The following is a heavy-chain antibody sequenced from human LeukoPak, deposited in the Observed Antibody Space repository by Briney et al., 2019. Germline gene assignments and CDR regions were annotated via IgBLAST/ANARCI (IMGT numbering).Heavy chain of an antibody. CDR1: GYSLGSGFY. CDR3: ATGRYSGYVDY. V-gene: IGHV4-38-2*01. Sequence: SETLSLTCAVSGYSLGSGFYWGWVRQPPGKWLEWIGNTYHTGTIYYKPSRRRRLTREEETSNKHLSLTGDSVTAADTAVSYCATGRYSGYVDYWGQGILVTVSS. J-gene: IGHJ4*02. CDR2: TYHTGTI. D-gene: IGHD1-26*01.